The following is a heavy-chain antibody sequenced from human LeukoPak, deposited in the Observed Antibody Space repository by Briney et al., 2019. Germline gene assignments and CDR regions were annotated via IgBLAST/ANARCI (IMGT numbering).Heavy chain of an antibody. CDR1: GYTFTGYY. J-gene: IGHJ4*02. CDR3: ARDGSAGLYYFDY. Sequence: GASVKVSCKASGYTFTGYYMHWVRQVPGQGLEWMGWINPNSGGTNYAQKFQGRVTMTRDTSISTAYMELSRLRSDDTAVYYCARDGSAGLYYFDYWGQGTLVTVSS. V-gene: IGHV1-2*02. CDR2: INPNSGGT. D-gene: IGHD6-19*01.